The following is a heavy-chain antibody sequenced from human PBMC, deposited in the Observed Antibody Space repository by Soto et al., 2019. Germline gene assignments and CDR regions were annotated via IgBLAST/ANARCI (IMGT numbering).Heavy chain of an antibody. Sequence: SETLSLTCTVSGGSISSSSYYWGWIRQPPGKGLEWIGSIYYSGSTYYNPSLKSRVTISVDTSKNQFSLKLSSVTAADTAVYYCARHVRRFSPASDNWFDPWGQGTLVTVSS. J-gene: IGHJ5*02. CDR3: ARHVRRFSPASDNWFDP. V-gene: IGHV4-39*01. CDR1: GGSISSSSYY. D-gene: IGHD3-3*01. CDR2: IYYSGST.